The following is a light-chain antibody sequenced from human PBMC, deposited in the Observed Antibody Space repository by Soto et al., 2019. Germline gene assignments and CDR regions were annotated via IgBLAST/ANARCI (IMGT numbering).Light chain of an antibody. CDR1: SGYSNYK. CDR3: GADHGSGSNFVYV. CDR2: VGTGGIVG. J-gene: IGLJ1*01. Sequence: QSALTQPPSASASLGASVTLTCTLSSGYSNYKVDWYQQRPGKGPRFVMRVGTGGIVGSKGDGIPDRFSVLGSGLNRYLTIKNIQEEDESDYHCGADHGSGSNFVYVFGTGTKVTAL. V-gene: IGLV9-49*01.